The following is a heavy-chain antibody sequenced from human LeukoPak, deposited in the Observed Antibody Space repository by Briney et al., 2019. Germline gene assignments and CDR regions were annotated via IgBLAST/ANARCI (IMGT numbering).Heavy chain of an antibody. V-gene: IGHV3-30*02. CDR2: IRYDGSNK. Sequence: PGGSLRLSCAASGFTFSNYGMHWGRQAPGKGLEWVAFIRYDGSNKYYADSVKGRFTISRDNSKNTLCLQMNSLRAEDTAVYYCAKDIDFDYWGQGTLVTVSS. CDR3: AKDIDFDY. CDR1: GFTFSNYG. D-gene: IGHD1-26*01. J-gene: IGHJ4*02.